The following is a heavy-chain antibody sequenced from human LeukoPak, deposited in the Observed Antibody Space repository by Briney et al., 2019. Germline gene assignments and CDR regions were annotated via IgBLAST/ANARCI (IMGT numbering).Heavy chain of an antibody. CDR2: INPNSGGT. J-gene: IGHJ5*02. CDR3: ARRSRSYGSGSYTWFDP. Sequence: ASVKVSCKASGYTFTGYYMHWVRQAPGQGREGMGWINPNSGGTNYAQKFQGRVTMTRDTSISTAYMELSRLRSDDTAVYYCARRSRSYGSGSYTWFDPWGQGTLVTVSS. V-gene: IGHV1-2*02. CDR1: GYTFTGYY. D-gene: IGHD3-10*01.